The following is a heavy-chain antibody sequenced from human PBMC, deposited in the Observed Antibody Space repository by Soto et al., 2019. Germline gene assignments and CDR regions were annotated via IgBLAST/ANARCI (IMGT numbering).Heavy chain of an antibody. D-gene: IGHD2-21*02. CDR2: ISGSGGST. CDR1: GFTFSSYA. J-gene: IGHJ6*02. Sequence: LRLSCAASGFTFSSYAMSWVRQAPGKGLEWVSAISGSGGSTYYADSVKGRFTISRDNSKNTLYLQMNSLRAEDTAVYYCARSLQSSDYYYGMDVWGQGTTVTVSS. CDR3: ARSLQSSDYYYGMDV. V-gene: IGHV3-23*01.